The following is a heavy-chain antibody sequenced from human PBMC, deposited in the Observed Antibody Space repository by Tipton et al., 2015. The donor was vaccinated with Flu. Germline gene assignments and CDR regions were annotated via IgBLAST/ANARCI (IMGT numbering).Heavy chain of an antibody. CDR2: IKQDGSEK. V-gene: IGHV3-7*03. Sequence: SLRLSCAASGFTFSSYWMTWVRQAPGKGLEWVANIKQDGSEKYYVDSVKGRFTISRDNAKNSLYLQMDSLRAEDTALYYCVKEESVYQNGFDVWGQGTMVTVSS. D-gene: IGHD2/OR15-2a*01. CDR3: VKEESVYQNGFDV. J-gene: IGHJ3*01. CDR1: GFTFSSYW.